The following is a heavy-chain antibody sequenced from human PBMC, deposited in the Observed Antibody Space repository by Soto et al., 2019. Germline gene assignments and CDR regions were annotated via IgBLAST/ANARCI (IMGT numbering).Heavy chain of an antibody. CDR1: GYSFTTYG. J-gene: IGHJ4*02. V-gene: IGHV1-18*01. CDR3: ASEGWGYAASGYHTTGSL. CDR2: IGAYNGAT. Sequence: QVQLVQSGAEVKRPGASVKVSCEASGYSFTTYGITWVRQAPGQVLEWMGWIGAYNGATNYAQRVQGRVTMSIDPAMNTAYMEFRSLRSDDTAVYYCASEGWGYAASGYHTTGSLWGQGTLVTVSS. D-gene: IGHD3-22*01.